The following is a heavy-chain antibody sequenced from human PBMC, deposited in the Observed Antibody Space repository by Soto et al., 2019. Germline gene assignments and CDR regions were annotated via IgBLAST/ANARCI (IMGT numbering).Heavy chain of an antibody. CDR3: AKDRIAARPDYYYGMDV. V-gene: IGHV3-30*18. CDR1: GFTFSSYG. Sequence: QVQLVESGGGVVQPGRSLRLSCAASGFTFSSYGMHLVRQTPGKGLDWVAVISYDGRNKYYADSVKGRFTISRDNSKNTLYLQMNSLRAEDTAVYYCAKDRIAARPDYYYGMDVWGQGTTVTVSS. D-gene: IGHD6-6*01. CDR2: ISYDGRNK. J-gene: IGHJ6*02.